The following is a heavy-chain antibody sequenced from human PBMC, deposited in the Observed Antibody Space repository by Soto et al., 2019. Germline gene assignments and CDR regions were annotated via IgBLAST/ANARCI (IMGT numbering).Heavy chain of an antibody. CDR3: ARSLTEGYCTITGCYTRPLYGMDV. V-gene: IGHV1-2*02. CDR2: INPNSGGT. Sequence: GASVKVSCKASGYTFSGYYIHWLRHAPGQGLEWMGWINPNSGGTNYAQKFQGRVTVTRDTPTSTAYMELSRLTSDDTAVYYCARSLTEGYCTITGCYTRPLYGMDVWGQGTTVTVYS. J-gene: IGHJ6*02. D-gene: IGHD2-2*02. CDR1: GYTFSGYY.